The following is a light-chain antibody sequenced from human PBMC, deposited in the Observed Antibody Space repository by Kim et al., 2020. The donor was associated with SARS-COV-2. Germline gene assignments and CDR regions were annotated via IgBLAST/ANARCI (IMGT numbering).Light chain of an antibody. CDR2: LHSDGSH. V-gene: IGLV4-69*01. Sequence: ASVKLTCTLSSGHSNYAIAWHQQQPEKGPRYLMILHSDGSHSKGDGIPDRFSGSSSGAERYLTISSLQSEDEADYYCQTWVTGIQAFGGGHQLTVL. CDR1: SGHSNYA. J-gene: IGLJ2*01. CDR3: QTWVTGIQA.